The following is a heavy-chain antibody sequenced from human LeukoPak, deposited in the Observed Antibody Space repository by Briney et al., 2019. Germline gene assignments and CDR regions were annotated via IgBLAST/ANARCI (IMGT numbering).Heavy chain of an antibody. J-gene: IGHJ4*02. CDR1: GFTFSSYA. CDR3: AKDPLEVGAFRQVFDY. Sequence: GGSLRLSCAASGFTFSSYAMSWVRQAPGKGLEWVSIISGSGDNTYYADSMKGRFTISRDNSKNTLYLQMNSLRAEDTAVYYCAKDPLEVGAFRQVFDYWGQGTLVTVSS. CDR2: ISGSGDNT. V-gene: IGHV3-23*01. D-gene: IGHD1-26*01.